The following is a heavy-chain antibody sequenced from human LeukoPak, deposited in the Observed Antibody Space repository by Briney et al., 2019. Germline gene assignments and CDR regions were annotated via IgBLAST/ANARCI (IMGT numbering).Heavy chain of an antibody. CDR3: ATLRARSDY. CDR2: IRSNTDGGTA. Sequence: GGSLRLSCIVSGFTFSKAWMSWVPQAPGKGLEWVGRIRSNTDGGTADYAPPVKARFTISRDDSKNTLYLQMNSLETEDTAVYYCATLRARSDYWRQGTLVTVAS. J-gene: IGHJ4*02. V-gene: IGHV3-15*01. D-gene: IGHD3-3*01. CDR1: GFTFSKAW.